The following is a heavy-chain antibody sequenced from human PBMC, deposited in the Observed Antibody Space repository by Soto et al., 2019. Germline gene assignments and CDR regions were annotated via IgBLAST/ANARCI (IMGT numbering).Heavy chain of an antibody. J-gene: IGHJ4*02. CDR1: GFTFSSSW. CDR2: INSDASST. V-gene: IGHV3-74*03. D-gene: IGHD3-16*01. Sequence: GGSLRLSCAASGFTFSSSWMHWVRQAPGKGRVWVSRINSDASSTTYADSVKGRFNISRDNAKNTLYLQMNSLRADDTAVYYCVRDGGQWGQGTLVTVSS. CDR3: VRDGGQ.